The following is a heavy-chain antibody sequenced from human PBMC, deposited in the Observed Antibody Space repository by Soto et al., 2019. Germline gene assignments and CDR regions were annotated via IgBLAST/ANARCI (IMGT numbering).Heavy chain of an antibody. J-gene: IGHJ5*02. CDR2: FDPEDGET. D-gene: IGHD6-13*01. CDR1: GYTLTELS. CDR3: ATFEQQLDPQGGYRWFDP. V-gene: IGHV1-24*01. Sequence: ASVKVSCKVSGYTLTELSMHWVRQAPGKGLEWMGGFDPEDGETIYEQKFQGRVTLTEDTSTDTAYMELSRLRSEDTAAYYCATFEQQLDPQGGYRWFDPWGQGTLVTVSS.